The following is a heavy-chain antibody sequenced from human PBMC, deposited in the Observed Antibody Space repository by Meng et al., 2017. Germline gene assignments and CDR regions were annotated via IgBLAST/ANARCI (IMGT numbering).Heavy chain of an antibody. J-gene: IGHJ4*02. CDR1: GYTFTSYA. CDR2: INTNTGNP. V-gene: IGHV7-4-1*02. Sequence: QGRLVQTGSGVKKPGAHVKASCKASGYTFTSYAMNWGRQAPGQGLEWMGWINTNTGNPTYAQGFTGRFVFSLDTSVSTAYLQISSLKAEDTAVYYCAREGRVDLDYWGQGTLVTVSS. CDR3: AREGRVDLDY. D-gene: IGHD1-26*01.